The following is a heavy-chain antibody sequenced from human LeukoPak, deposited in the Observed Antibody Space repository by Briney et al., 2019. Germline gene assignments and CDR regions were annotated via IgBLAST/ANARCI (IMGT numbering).Heavy chain of an antibody. CDR1: GGSISSGSYY. Sequence: ESGPTLVNPSETLSLTCTVSGGSISSGSYYWSWIRQPAGKGLEWIGRIYTSGSTNYNASLNSRVTISVDTTKNQFSLKLSSVTAADTAVYYCARASGYRYYYYYYMDVWGKGTTVTVSS. V-gene: IGHV4-61*02. CDR3: ARASGYRYYYYYYMDV. CDR2: IYTSGST. D-gene: IGHD3-22*01. J-gene: IGHJ6*03.